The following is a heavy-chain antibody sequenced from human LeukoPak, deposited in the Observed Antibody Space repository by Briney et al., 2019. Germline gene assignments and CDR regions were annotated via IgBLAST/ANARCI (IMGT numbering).Heavy chain of an antibody. J-gene: IGHJ3*01. CDR1: GFSFNHHG. CDR3: AKYQEGYCSGGSCSNAFDV. CDR2: IRFDGNNI. V-gene: IGHV3-30*02. Sequence: TGGSLRLSCAASGFSFNHHGMHWVRQAPGKGLEWVAFIRFDGNNIHYADSVKGRFTISRENSKNTLYLQMISVRAEDTAVYYCAKYQEGYCSGGSCSNAFDVWGRVTMVTVSS. D-gene: IGHD2-15*01.